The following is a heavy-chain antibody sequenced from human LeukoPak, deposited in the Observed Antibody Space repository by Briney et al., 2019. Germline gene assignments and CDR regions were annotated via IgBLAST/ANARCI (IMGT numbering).Heavy chain of an antibody. Sequence: PGGSLRLSCIASGFTFSDYWMHWVRQAPGKGPVWVSRIISDGSSVSYVDSVKGRFIMSRDNAKNTLYLQMKSLRVEDTAVYYCVRDSGYNMDVWGQGTTVTVSS. CDR3: VRDSGYNMDV. D-gene: IGHD5-12*01. J-gene: IGHJ6*02. CDR1: GFTFSDYW. V-gene: IGHV3-74*01. CDR2: IISDGSSV.